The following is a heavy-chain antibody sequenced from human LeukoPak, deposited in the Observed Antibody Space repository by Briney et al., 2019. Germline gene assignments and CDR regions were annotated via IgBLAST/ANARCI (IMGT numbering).Heavy chain of an antibody. V-gene: IGHV1-18*01. CDR3: ARGLLRFLEWLTYYYGMDV. CDR1: GYTFTSYG. J-gene: IGHJ6*02. CDR2: ISAYNGNT. Sequence: ASVKVSCKASGYTFTSYGISWVRQAPGQGLEWMGWISAYNGNTNYAQKFQGRVTITADKSTSTAYMELSSLRSEDTAVYYCARGLLRFLEWLTYYYGMDVWGQGTTVTVSS. D-gene: IGHD3-3*01.